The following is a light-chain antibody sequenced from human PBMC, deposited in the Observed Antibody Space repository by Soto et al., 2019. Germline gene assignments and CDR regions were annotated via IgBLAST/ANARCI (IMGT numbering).Light chain of an antibody. J-gene: IGKJ2*01. CDR3: QHGTSRMST. CDR2: AAS. Sequence: DIQVTQSPSSLSASVGDRVTITCRASQDIRTYLAWYQQKPGKAPKLLIVAASTLQSGVPPRFIGRGSGTDFTLTISNLQPEDVAPSYGQHGTSRMSTVDQGTKLEIK. CDR1: QDIRTY. V-gene: IGKV1D-12*01.